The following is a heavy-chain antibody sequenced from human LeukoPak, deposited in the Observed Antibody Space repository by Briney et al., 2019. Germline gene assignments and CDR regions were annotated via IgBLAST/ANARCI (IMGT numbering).Heavy chain of an antibody. Sequence: GGSLRLSCTASGFTFRNYAMIWLRQPRGRGLEWVSSISGSGGSTYYADSVKGRFTISRDTSKNMVSLQMNSLTAEDTAVYYGAKDARSIRPYNWLDLWGQGTLVTVSS. CDR3: AKDARSIRPYNWLDL. V-gene: IGHV3-23*01. CDR2: ISGSGGST. CDR1: GFTFRNYA. J-gene: IGHJ5*02. D-gene: IGHD3-3*02.